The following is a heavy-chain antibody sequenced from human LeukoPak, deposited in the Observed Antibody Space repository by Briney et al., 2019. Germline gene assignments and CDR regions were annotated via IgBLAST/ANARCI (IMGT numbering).Heavy chain of an antibody. CDR1: GYTFTGYY. CDR3: ARYSIAAAATDWFDP. D-gene: IGHD6-13*01. V-gene: IGHV1-2*02. J-gene: IGHJ5*02. CDR2: INPNSGGT. Sequence: GASVKVSCKASGYTFTGYYMHWVRQAPGRGLEWMGWINPNSGGTNYAQKFQGRVTMTRDTSISTAYMELSRLRSDDTAVYYCARYSIAAAATDWFDPWGQGTLVTVSS.